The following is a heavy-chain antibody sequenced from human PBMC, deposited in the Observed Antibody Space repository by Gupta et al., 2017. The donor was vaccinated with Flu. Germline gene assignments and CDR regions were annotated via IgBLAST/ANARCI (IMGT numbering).Heavy chain of an antibody. CDR2: INRDGSVI. V-gene: IGHV3-7*01. CDR3: ARDVGSGDYDS. J-gene: IGHJ5*01. Sequence: VHLVKSGGGLVQPGGSLRLYCGASGFTLSDYWMSWVRQAPGKGPELVANINRDGSVINYMDCVRGRFTISRDNAKNAVYFKMNSLRVDDTAVYYCARDVGSGDYDSWGQGTLVTVSS. D-gene: IGHD4-17*01. CDR1: GFTLSDYW.